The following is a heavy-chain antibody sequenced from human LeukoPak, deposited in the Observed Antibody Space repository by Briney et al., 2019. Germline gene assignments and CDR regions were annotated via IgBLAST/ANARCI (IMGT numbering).Heavy chain of an antibody. CDR3: ARDRGDGYNFFDY. V-gene: IGHV1-69*13. Sequence: SVKVSCKASGGTFSSYAISWVRQAPVQGLEWMGGIIPIFGTANYAQKFQGRVTITADESTSTAYMELSSLRSEDTAVYYCARDRGDGYNFFDYWGQGTLVTVSS. J-gene: IGHJ4*02. CDR1: GGTFSSYA. D-gene: IGHD5-24*01. CDR2: IIPIFGTA.